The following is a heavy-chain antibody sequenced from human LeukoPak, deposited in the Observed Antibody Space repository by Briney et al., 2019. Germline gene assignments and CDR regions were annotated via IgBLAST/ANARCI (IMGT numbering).Heavy chain of an antibody. CDR3: ARGSGSYYFDY. V-gene: IGHV1-18*01. Sequence: SVNVSFTSSDSTFTSYGICWVRQAPGQGLEWMGWISAYNGNSSYAQKLQGRVAMTTDTSTSTNYMELRSLRSDDTAVYDWARGSGSYYFDYGGQGTLVIVSA. CDR2: ISAYNGNS. D-gene: IGHD1-26*01. CDR1: DSTFTSYG. J-gene: IGHJ4*02.